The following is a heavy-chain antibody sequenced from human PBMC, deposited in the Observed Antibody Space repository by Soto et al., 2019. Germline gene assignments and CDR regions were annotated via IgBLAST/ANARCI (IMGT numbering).Heavy chain of an antibody. D-gene: IGHD3-10*01. V-gene: IGHV4-59*01. Sequence: SETLSLTCTVSGCSISSYYWSWIRQPPGKGLEWIGYIYYSGSTNYNPSLKSRVTISVDTSKNQFSLKLSSVTAADTAVYYCARVWGGAFDSWGQGTMVTVSS. J-gene: IGHJ3*02. CDR3: ARVWGGAFDS. CDR2: IYYSGST. CDR1: GCSISSYY.